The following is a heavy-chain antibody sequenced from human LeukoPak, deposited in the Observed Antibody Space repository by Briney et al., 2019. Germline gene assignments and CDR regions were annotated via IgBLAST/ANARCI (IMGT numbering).Heavy chain of an antibody. V-gene: IGHV5-51*01. Sequence: GESLKISCQGSGYTFTNYWIGWVRQMPGKGLEWMGIVYPGDSDPRYSPSFQGQVTISADKSINTAYLQWSSLKASDTAMYYCARAYYASGSYNYWGQGTLVTVSS. CDR3: ARAYYASGSYNY. J-gene: IGHJ4*02. CDR2: VYPGDSDP. D-gene: IGHD3-10*01. CDR1: GYTFTNYW.